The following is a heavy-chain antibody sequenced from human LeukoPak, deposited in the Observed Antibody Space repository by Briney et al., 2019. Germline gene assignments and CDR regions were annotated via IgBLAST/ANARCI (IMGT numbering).Heavy chain of an antibody. V-gene: IGHV4-59*01. Sequence: SETLSLTCTVSGGSISSYYWSWIRQPPGKGLEWIGYIYHSGSTNYNPSLKSRVTISVDTSKNQFSLKLSSVTAADTAVYYCARYDSSSGNFDYWGQGTLVTVSS. CDR1: GGSISSYY. CDR2: IYHSGST. J-gene: IGHJ4*02. D-gene: IGHD6-13*01. CDR3: ARYDSSSGNFDY.